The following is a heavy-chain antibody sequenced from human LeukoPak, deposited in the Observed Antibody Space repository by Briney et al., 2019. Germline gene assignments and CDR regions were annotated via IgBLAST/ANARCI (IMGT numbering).Heavy chain of an antibody. V-gene: IGHV3-7*01. D-gene: IGHD3-3*01. CDR2: IKQDGSEK. Sequence: GRSLRLSCAASGFTFSTYAMHWVRQAPGKGLEWVANIKQDGSEKYYVDSVKGRFTISRDNAKNSLYLQMNSLRAEDTAEYYCARDEYLWSGYYPNQVFDYWGQGTLVTVSS. CDR1: GFTFSTYA. CDR3: ARDEYLWSGYYPNQVFDY. J-gene: IGHJ4*02.